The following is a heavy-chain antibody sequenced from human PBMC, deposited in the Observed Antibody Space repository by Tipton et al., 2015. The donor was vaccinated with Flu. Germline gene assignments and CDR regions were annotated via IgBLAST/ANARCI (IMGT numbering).Heavy chain of an antibody. D-gene: IGHD6-19*01. CDR3: ARGLQRQWLAYYYYGMDV. CDR2: IYYSGST. CDR1: GGSISSYY. J-gene: IGHJ6*02. V-gene: IGHV4-59*01. Sequence: TLSLTCTVSGGSISSYYWSWIRQPPGKGLEWIGYIYYSGSTNYNPSLKSRVTISVDTSKNQFSLKLSSVTAADTAVYYCARGLQRQWLAYYYYGMDVWGQGTTVTVSS.